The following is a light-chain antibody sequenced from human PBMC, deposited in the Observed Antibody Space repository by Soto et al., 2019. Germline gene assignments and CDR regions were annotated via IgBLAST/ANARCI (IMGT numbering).Light chain of an antibody. CDR1: QSVSSK. V-gene: IGKV3-15*01. Sequence: EIVMTQSPSTLSLSPGERATLSCKASQSVSSKLAWYQKKPGQAPRLLVYGASTRATGIPARFSGSGSGTELTLTIRSLQSEDFVVYYCQQYNNWPPWTFGQGTKVDI. CDR3: QQYNNWPPWT. CDR2: GAS. J-gene: IGKJ1*01.